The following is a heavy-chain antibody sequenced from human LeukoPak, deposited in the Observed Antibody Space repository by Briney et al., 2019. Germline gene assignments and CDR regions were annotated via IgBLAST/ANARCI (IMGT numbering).Heavy chain of an antibody. Sequence: GASVKVSCKASGYTFTGYYMHWVRQAPGQGLEWMGWINPNSGGTNYVQKFQGRVTMTRDTSISTAYMELSRLRSDDTAVYYCAREIVSLGSDYWGQGTLVTVSS. CDR3: AREIVSLGSDY. J-gene: IGHJ4*02. CDR1: GYTFTGYY. D-gene: IGHD2/OR15-2a*01. V-gene: IGHV1-2*02. CDR2: INPNSGGT.